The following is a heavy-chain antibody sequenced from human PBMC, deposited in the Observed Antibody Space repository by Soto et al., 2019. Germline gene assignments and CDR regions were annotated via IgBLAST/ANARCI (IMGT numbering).Heavy chain of an antibody. CDR2: SIPILGAA. V-gene: IGHV1-69*01. CDR3: ATESNSSYCLY. J-gene: IGHJ4*02. CDR1: GGTFSGYA. Sequence: GPSVKVACEGSGGTFSGYAISGRRQAAGQGRERMGGSIPILGAANYAQEFQGRVTITADESTSTAYMELSSLRSEDTSVYYGATESNSSYCLYWVQGTLVT. D-gene: IGHD6-6*01.